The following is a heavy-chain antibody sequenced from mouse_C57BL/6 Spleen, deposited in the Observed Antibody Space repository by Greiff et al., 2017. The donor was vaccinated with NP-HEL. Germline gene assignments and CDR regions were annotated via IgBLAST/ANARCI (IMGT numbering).Heavy chain of an antibody. CDR2: IYPGDGDT. Sequence: VQLQQSGPELVKPGASVKISCKASGYAFSSSWMNWVKQRPGKGLEWIGRIYPGDGDTTYNGKFKGKATLTADKSSSTAYMQLSSLTSEDSAVYVCARLDYEYDEGGYFDYWGQGTTLTVSS. CDR1: GYAFSSSW. CDR3: ARLDYEYDEGGYFDY. V-gene: IGHV1-82*01. D-gene: IGHD2-4*01. J-gene: IGHJ2*01.